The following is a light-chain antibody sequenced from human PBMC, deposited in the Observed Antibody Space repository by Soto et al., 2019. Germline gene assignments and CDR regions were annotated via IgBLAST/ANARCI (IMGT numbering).Light chain of an antibody. CDR2: DAS. V-gene: IGKV1-33*01. Sequence: DIQMTQSPSSLSASVGDRVTITCQASQNINNYLNWYQQKPGRAPKLLIYDASYSEAGVPSRFRGSGSGTDFTFTISRLQPEDIATYYCQQYENLRTFGQRTRLEIK. CDR3: QQYENLRT. J-gene: IGKJ5*01. CDR1: QNINNY.